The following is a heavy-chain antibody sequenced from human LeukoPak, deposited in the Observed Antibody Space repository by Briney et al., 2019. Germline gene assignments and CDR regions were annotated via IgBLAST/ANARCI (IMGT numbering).Heavy chain of an antibody. CDR2: IRYDGSNK. Sequence: GGSLRLSCAASGFIFSTYSMNWVRQAPGKGLQWVAFIRYDGSNKYYADSVKGRFTISRDNSKNTLYLQMNSLRAEDTAVYYCAKGEGWQQPYYYYMDVWGKGTTVTISS. J-gene: IGHJ6*03. V-gene: IGHV3-30*02. CDR1: GFIFSTYS. D-gene: IGHD6-13*01. CDR3: AKGEGWQQPYYYYMDV.